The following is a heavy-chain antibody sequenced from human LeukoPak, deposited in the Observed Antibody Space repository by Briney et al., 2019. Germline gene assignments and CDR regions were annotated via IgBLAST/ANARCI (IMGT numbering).Heavy chain of an antibody. J-gene: IGHJ4*02. CDR3: AREVGDGYFDY. D-gene: IGHD5-24*01. V-gene: IGHV1-69*01. CDR1: GGTFSIHG. Sequence: GASVKLSCKASGGTFSIHGISWVRQAPGQGLEWMGGIITLFGTTNYAQKFQGRVTITADESTSTAHMELSSLRNEDTAVYYCAREVGDGYFDYWGQGTLGTVSS. CDR2: IITLFGTT.